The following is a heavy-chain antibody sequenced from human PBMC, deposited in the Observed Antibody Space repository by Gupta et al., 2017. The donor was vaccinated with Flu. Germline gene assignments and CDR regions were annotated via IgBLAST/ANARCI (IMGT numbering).Heavy chain of an antibody. J-gene: IGHJ6*03. D-gene: IGHD2-2*01. Sequence: QMQLVESGGGVVQFGTSLRLSCAASGFTFSSYGMHWVRQAPGKGLEWVADIASDGSHKDYADSVRGRFTISRDNSKNTLSLEMDSLRVEDTAVYYCAKDGPGTASCPYYCYYMDVWGQGTTGTVSS. CDR3: AKDGPGTASCPYYCYYMDV. CDR1: GFTFSSYG. V-gene: IGHV3-30*18. CDR2: IASDGSHK.